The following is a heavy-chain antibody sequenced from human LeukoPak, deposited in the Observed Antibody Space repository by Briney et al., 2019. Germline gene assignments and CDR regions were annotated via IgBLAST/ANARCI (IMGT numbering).Heavy chain of an antibody. D-gene: IGHD4/OR15-4a*01. CDR2: ISGSGGTI. V-gene: IGHV3-48*03. CDR3: AREGAYYLDS. Sequence: GGSLRLSCAASGFIFDNYEMNWVRQAPGKGLDWVSYISGSGGTIYYADSVRGRFTISRDNAKNSLFLQMNSLRDEDTAVYYCAREGAYYLDSWGQGTLVAVSS. CDR1: GFIFDNYE. J-gene: IGHJ4*02.